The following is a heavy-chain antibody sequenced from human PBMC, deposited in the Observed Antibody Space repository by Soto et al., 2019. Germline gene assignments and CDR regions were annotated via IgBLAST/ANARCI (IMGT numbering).Heavy chain of an antibody. V-gene: IGHV1-46*01. Sequence: GASVKVSCKASGYTLTSYYMHWVRQAPGQGLEWMGIINPSGGSTSYAQKFQGRVTMTRDTSTSTVYMELSSLRSEDTAVYYCAREGYSYGDFDIWGQGTMVTVSS. D-gene: IGHD5-18*01. J-gene: IGHJ3*02. CDR2: INPSGGST. CDR3: AREGYSYGDFDI. CDR1: GYTLTSYY.